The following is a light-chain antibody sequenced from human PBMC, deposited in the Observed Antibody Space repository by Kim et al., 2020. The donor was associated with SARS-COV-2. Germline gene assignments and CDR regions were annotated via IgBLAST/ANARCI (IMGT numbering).Light chain of an antibody. CDR3: QQYNDWPWT. CDR1: QTISSN. J-gene: IGKJ1*01. V-gene: IGKV3-15*01. CDR2: GAS. Sequence: EIVMTQSPATLSVSPGEGVTLSCTASQTISSNLGWYQQKPGQAPRLLIYGASTRATGVPARFSGSGSGTEFTLTISSLQSEDFAVYCCQQYNDWPWTFGQGTKVDIK.